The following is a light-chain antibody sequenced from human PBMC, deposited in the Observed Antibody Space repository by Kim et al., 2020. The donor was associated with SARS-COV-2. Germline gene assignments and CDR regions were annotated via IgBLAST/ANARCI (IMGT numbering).Light chain of an antibody. Sequence: IQMTQSPSSLAASVGDRVTIACRASQSIGSHLNWYHQKPGRAPKLLIYAASTLQGGVPSRFSGSGSETDFTLTISSLQPEDFGTYFCQQSYITPFTFGPGTKVDIK. J-gene: IGKJ3*01. CDR1: QSIGSH. V-gene: IGKV1-39*01. CDR2: AAS. CDR3: QQSYITPFT.